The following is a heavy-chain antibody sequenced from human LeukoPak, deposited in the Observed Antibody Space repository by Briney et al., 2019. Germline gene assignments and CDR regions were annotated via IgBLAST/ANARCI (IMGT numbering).Heavy chain of an antibody. D-gene: IGHD4-11*01. CDR2: IHYSGST. CDR1: GGYISSYY. Sequence: SETLSLTCSVSGGYISSYYWSWIRQPPGKGLEWIGYIHYSGSTNYNPSLKSRATISVDTSKNQFSLKLNSVTTADTAVYYCARATVTYYYHYYMDVWGKGTTVTVSS. CDR3: ARATVTYYYHYYMDV. V-gene: IGHV4-59*01. J-gene: IGHJ6*03.